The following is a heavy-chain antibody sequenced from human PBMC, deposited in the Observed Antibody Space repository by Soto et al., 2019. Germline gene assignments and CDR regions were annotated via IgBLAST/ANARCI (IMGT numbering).Heavy chain of an antibody. CDR2: FNPEDGET. V-gene: IGHV1-24*01. D-gene: IGHD2-15*01. CDR1: GYTFTRNA. J-gene: IGHJ4*02. CDR3: AVSRSDAFPVVFDY. Sequence: ASVKVSCKASGYTFTRNAIHWVRQAPGKRLEWMGGFNPEDGETNYAQKFQGRVTMTKDTSTDTAYMELSSLRSEDTAVYYCAVSRSDAFPVVFDYWGQGTLVTVSS.